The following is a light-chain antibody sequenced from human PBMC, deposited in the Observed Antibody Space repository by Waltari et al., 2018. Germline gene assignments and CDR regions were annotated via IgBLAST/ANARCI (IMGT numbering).Light chain of an antibody. Sequence: QPALSQPASVSGSPGQSITISCSGTSSDIGAYNFVSWYQQHPGKAPKIVIYEVTERPSGVSNRFSGSKSGNTASLTISGLQAEDEADYYCCPYAGPNLPVLFGGGTRLNVL. V-gene: IGLV2-23*02. CDR1: SSDIGAYNF. CDR2: EVT. J-gene: IGLJ2*01. CDR3: CPYAGPNLPVL.